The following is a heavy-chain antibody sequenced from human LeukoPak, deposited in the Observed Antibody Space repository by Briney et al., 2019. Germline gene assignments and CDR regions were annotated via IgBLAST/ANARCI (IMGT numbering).Heavy chain of an antibody. CDR2: IYSSGST. D-gene: IGHD6-25*01. V-gene: IGHV4-4*07. CDR3: ARGIVAAPERALDF. CDR1: GGSISNSY. J-gene: IGHJ3*01. Sequence: SETLSLTCTVSGGSISNSYWSWIRQPAGKGLERIGRIYSSGSTDYNPSLKSRVTMSVDTSKSQFSLKMNSVTAADTAVYYCARGIVAAPERALDFWGQGTMVTVSS.